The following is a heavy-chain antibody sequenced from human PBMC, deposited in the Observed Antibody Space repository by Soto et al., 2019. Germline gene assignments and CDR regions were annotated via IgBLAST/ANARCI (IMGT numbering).Heavy chain of an antibody. CDR3: ARQEAVPGTPFDS. Sequence: QERLQESGPGLVKPSETLSLTCSVSGGSINGYYWNRIRQPPGKGLEWLGNVYFSGSTHYNPSLEARLTISVDTSKKQISLKLRSVTAADTAVYYCARQEAVPGTPFDSWGQGTLVSVSS. D-gene: IGHD6-19*01. J-gene: IGHJ4*02. V-gene: IGHV4-59*01. CDR1: GGSINGYY. CDR2: VYFSGST.